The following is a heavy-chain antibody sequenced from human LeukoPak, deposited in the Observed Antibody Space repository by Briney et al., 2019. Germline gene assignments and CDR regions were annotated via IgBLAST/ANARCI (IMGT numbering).Heavy chain of an antibody. D-gene: IGHD3-22*01. Sequence: SETLSLTCTVSGGSISSSSYYWGWIRQPPGKGLEWIGSIYYSGSTYYNPSLKSRVTISVDTSKNQFSLKLSPVTAADTAVYYCARGYYYDSSGDAFDIWGQGTMVTVSS. CDR3: ARGYYYDSSGDAFDI. J-gene: IGHJ3*02. CDR2: IYYSGST. V-gene: IGHV4-39*07. CDR1: GGSISSSSYY.